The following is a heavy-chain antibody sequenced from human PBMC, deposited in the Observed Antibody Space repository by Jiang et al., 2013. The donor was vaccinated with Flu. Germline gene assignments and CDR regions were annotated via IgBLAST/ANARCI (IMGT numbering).Heavy chain of an antibody. CDR1: GHSFTGYW. CDR2: IDPRDSNT. J-gene: IGHJ6*01. V-gene: IGHV5-10-1*01. D-gene: IGHD6-19*01. Sequence: GAEVKKPGESLRISCEISGHSFTGYWINWLRQLPGKGLEWMGKIDPRDSNTDYSPSFEGHVTISVDKSMTTAQLRWSRLRASDTATYYCAYTAIGRGDRGWYSPDYANGMGV. CDR3: AYTAIGRGDRGWYSPDYANGMGV.